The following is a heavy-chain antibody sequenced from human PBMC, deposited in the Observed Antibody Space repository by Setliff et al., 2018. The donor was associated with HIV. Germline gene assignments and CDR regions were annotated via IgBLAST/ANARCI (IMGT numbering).Heavy chain of an antibody. Sequence: PSETLSLTCAVYGASFSGYYWSWIRQPPGKGLEWIGEINHSGSTAYNPSLKSRVTISVDTSKNQFSLKLNSVTAADTAVYYCTVYNTGSSKDHYWGQGTPVTVSS. CDR1: GASFSGYY. CDR2: INHSGST. D-gene: IGHD2-8*02. J-gene: IGHJ4*02. CDR3: TVYNTGSSKDHY. V-gene: IGHV4-34*01.